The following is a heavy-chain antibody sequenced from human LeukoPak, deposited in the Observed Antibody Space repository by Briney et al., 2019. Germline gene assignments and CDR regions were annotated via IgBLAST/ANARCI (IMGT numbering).Heavy chain of an antibody. D-gene: IGHD1-26*01. CDR1: GGSISSYY. J-gene: IGHJ6*02. CDR2: IYYSGST. V-gene: IGHV4-59*01. CDR3: ARNRATRAGYYYYGMDA. Sequence: SETLSLTCTVSGGSISSYYWSWIRQPPGKGLEWIGYIYYSGSTNYNPSLKSRVTISVDTSKNQFSLKLSSVTAADTAVYYCARNRATRAGYYYYGMDAWGQGTTVTVSS.